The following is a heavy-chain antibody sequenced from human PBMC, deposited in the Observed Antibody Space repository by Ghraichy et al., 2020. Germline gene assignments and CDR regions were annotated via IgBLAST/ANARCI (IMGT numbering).Heavy chain of an antibody. V-gene: IGHV4-4*02. J-gene: IGHJ3*01. CDR2: IYLSGRT. Sequence: SETLSLTCDVSGDSISSFNWWSWVRLAPGKGLEWIGEIYLSGRTNYNPSLKSRLAMSVDKSKRQFSLRLTSLTAADTAIYYCVRCRQGSSDVFDLWGQGRMVTVSS. CDR3: VRCRQGSSDVFDL. D-gene: IGHD1-26*01. CDR1: GDSISSFNW.